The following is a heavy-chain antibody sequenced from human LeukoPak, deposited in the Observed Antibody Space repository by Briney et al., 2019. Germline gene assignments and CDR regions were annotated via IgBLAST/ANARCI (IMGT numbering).Heavy chain of an antibody. D-gene: IGHD1-26*01. J-gene: IGHJ4*02. Sequence: PGGSLRLSCAASGFTFSTFGMSWVRQAPGKGLEWVSLISAVNGGTYYADSVKGRFTISRDNSKTTLYLQMNSLRAEDTAVYYCAKVGATGTRVFDYWGKGALITVSS. V-gene: IGHV3-23*01. CDR2: ISAVNGGT. CDR3: AKVGATGTRVFDY. CDR1: GFTFSTFG.